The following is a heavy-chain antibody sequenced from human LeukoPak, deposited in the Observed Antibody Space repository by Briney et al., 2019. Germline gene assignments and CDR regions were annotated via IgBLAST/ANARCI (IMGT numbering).Heavy chain of an antibody. CDR2: IYNSGST. V-gene: IGHV4-59*01. Sequence: SETLSLNCTVPAGSISSYYWSWIRQPPGKGLEWIGYIYNSGSTNYNPSLKSRVTISVDTYKNQVYLKLSLVTAADTAEYYCARGGAAPGAFDVWGQGTVVTASS. D-gene: IGHD2-15*01. J-gene: IGHJ3*01. CDR1: AGSISSYY. CDR3: ARGGAAPGAFDV.